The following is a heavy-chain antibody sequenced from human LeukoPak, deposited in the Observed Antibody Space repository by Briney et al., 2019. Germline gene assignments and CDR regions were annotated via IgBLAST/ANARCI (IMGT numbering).Heavy chain of an antibody. D-gene: IGHD3-22*01. V-gene: IGHV4-34*01. Sequence: SETLSLTCAVYGGSFSGYYWSWIRQPPEKGLEWIGEINHSGSTNYNPSLKSRVTISVDTSKNQFSLKLSSVTAADTAAYYCARVRITMIVVGLDYWGQGTLVTVSS. CDR1: GGSFSGYY. J-gene: IGHJ4*02. CDR3: ARVRITMIVVGLDY. CDR2: INHSGST.